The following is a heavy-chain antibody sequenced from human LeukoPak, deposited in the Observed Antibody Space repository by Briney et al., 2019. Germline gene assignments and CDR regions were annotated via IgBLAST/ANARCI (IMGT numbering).Heavy chain of an antibody. CDR3: AKRSCSGTSCSYFDS. CDR2: ISGSGGST. CDR1: GFTFSSYA. J-gene: IGHJ4*02. V-gene: IGHV3-23*01. D-gene: IGHD2-15*01. Sequence: GGSLRLSCAASGFTFSSYAMSWVRQAPGKGLEWVSAISGSGGSTDSGDSVKGRFTISRDNSKNALYLQMISLRAEDTAVYYCAKRSCSGTSCSYFDSWGQGTLVTVSS.